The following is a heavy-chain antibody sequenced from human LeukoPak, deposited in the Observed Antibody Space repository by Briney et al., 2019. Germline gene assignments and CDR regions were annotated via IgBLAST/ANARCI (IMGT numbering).Heavy chain of an antibody. J-gene: IGHJ4*02. CDR3: AGGYSSDWYFNC. CDR2: ADYTGST. CDR1: GASISTHY. D-gene: IGHD6-19*01. Sequence: ETQSLTCNVSGASISTHYWSWIRQSPGEGLEWIGYADYTGSTKYNPSLKSRVTMSLDTSNNQFSLKLDSVTAADTAVYYCAGGYSSDWYFNCWGQDTRVTVSS. V-gene: IGHV4-59*11.